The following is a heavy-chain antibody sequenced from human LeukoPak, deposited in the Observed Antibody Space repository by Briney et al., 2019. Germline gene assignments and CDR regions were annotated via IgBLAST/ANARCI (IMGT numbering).Heavy chain of an antibody. CDR3: AKDAPNSSGWYNDAFDI. V-gene: IGHV3-30*02. J-gene: IGHJ3*02. D-gene: IGHD6-19*01. CDR1: GFTFSDYY. CDR2: IRYDGSNK. Sequence: QPGGSLRLSCAASGFTFSDYYMSWMRQAPGKGLEWVAFIRYDGSNKYYADSVKGRFTISRDNSKNTLYLQMNSLRAEDTAVYYCAKDAPNSSGWYNDAFDIWGQGTMVTVSS.